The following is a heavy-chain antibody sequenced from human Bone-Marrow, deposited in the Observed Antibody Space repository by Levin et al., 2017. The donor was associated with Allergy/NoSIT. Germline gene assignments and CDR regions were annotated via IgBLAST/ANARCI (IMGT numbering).Heavy chain of an antibody. CDR2: ISSSSSYI. J-gene: IGHJ3*02. CDR3: ARDGRRGLDAFDI. D-gene: IGHD3-10*01. V-gene: IGHV3-21*01. CDR1: GFTFSSYS. Sequence: GESLKISCAASGFTFSSYSMNWVRQAPGKGLEWVSSISSSSSYIYYADSVKGRFTISRDNAKNSLYLQMNSLRAEDTAVYYCARDGRRGLDAFDIWGQGTMVTVSS.